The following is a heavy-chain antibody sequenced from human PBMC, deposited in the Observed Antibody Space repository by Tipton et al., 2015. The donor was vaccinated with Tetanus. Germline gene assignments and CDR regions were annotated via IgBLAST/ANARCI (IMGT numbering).Heavy chain of an antibody. V-gene: IGHV3-33*01. CDR3: AREADCSGGSCFSGDFDT. CDR2: SWYDGTDK. J-gene: IGHJ4*02. CDR1: GFIFSSYG. Sequence: AASGFIFSSYGIHWVRQAPGKGLEWLAVSWYDGTDKYYADSVKGRSTISRDNSKNTLYLQMNSLRAEDTALYYCAREADCSGGSCFSGDFDTWGQGTQVTVSS. D-gene: IGHD2-15*01.